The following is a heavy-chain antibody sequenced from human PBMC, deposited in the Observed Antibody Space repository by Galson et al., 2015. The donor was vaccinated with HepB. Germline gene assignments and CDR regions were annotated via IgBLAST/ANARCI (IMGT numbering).Heavy chain of an antibody. J-gene: IGHJ4*02. CDR3: ARTQWTLTGEAELDY. D-gene: IGHD7-27*01. V-gene: IGHV1-46*01. Sequence: SVKVSCKASGYTFTSYYMHWVRQAPGQGLEWMGIINPSGGSTSYAQKFQGRVTMTRDTSTSTVYMELSSLRSEDTAVYYCARTQWTLTGEAELDYWGQGTLVTVSS. CDR1: GYTFTSYY. CDR2: INPSGGST.